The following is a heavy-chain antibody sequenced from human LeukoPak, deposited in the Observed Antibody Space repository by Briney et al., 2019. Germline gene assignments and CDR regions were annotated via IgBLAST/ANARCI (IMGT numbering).Heavy chain of an antibody. J-gene: IGHJ4*02. CDR1: GYTFTSYG. D-gene: IGHD3-10*01. Sequence: RASVKVSCKASGYTFTSYGISWVRQAPGQGLEWMGWISAYNGNTNYAQKLQGRVTMTTDTSTSTAYMELRSLRSDDTAVYYCARDPPRGTMVRASQIDYWGQGTLVTVSS. CDR3: ARDPPRGTMVRASQIDY. CDR2: ISAYNGNT. V-gene: IGHV1-18*01.